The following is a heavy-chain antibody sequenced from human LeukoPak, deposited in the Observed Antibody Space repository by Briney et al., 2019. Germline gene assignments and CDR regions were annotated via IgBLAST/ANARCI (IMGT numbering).Heavy chain of an antibody. D-gene: IGHD6-13*01. J-gene: IGHJ6*03. CDR2: IYTSGTT. Sequence: SETLSLTCTVSGGSTSVYYWSWIRQPAGKGLEWIGRIYTSGTTNYYPSLKSRVTMSLDTSKNQFSLQLSSVTAADTAVYYCASRLTIAAAGSHYYYYYMDVWGKGTTVTVSS. V-gene: IGHV4-4*07. CDR3: ASRLTIAAAGSHYYYYYMDV. CDR1: GGSTSVYY.